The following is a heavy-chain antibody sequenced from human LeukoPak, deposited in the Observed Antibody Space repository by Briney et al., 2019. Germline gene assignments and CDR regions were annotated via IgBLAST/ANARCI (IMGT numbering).Heavy chain of an antibody. V-gene: IGHV4-59*12. CDR1: GGSISSYY. CDR2: IYYSGST. D-gene: IGHD6-13*01. Sequence: SETLSLTCTVSGGSISSYYWSWIRQPPGKGLEWIGYIYYSGSTNYNPSLKSRVTISVDTSKNQFSLKLSSVTAADTAVYYCARGPGRIAAAGLYYFDYWGQGTLVTVSS. J-gene: IGHJ4*02. CDR3: ARGPGRIAAAGLYYFDY.